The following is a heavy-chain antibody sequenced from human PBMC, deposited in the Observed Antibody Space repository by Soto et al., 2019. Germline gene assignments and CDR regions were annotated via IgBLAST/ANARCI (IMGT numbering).Heavy chain of an antibody. V-gene: IGHV2-5*01. D-gene: IGHD2-8*01. CDR3: VHTVMVHTITGAHYFDY. Sequence: QITLEESGPTLVKPTQTLTLTCTFSAFSLSTNGVGVGWIRQPPGKPLEWLAVIYWNEDKRYSRSLKSRLSITKDTSKNQVVLTMTTMDPVDTATYYCVHTVMVHTITGAHYFDYWGPGILVTVSS. J-gene: IGHJ4*02. CDR2: IYWNEDK. CDR1: AFSLSTNGVG.